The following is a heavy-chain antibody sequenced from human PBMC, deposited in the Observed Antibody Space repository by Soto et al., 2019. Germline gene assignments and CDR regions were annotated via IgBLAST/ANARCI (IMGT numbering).Heavy chain of an antibody. D-gene: IGHD3-10*01. CDR2: INPSGGST. V-gene: IGHV1-46*01. CDR3: ARAPKPYYYGSGSSDFDY. Sequence: ASVKVSCKASGYTFTSYYMHWVRQAPGQGLEWMGIINPSGGSTSYAQKFQGRVTMTRDTSTSTVYMELSSPRSEDTAVYYCARAPKPYYYGSGSSDFDYWGQGTLVTVSS. CDR1: GYTFTSYY. J-gene: IGHJ4*02.